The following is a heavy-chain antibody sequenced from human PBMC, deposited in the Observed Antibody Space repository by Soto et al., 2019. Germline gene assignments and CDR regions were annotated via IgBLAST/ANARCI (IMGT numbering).Heavy chain of an antibody. J-gene: IGHJ4*02. CDR3: ARDAVPFDGICLAHD. D-gene: IGHD3-9*01. CDR2: LYGSGGGV. CDR1: GFTFSDYA. V-gene: IGHV3-23*01. Sequence: EVQLLESGGGLVQPGGSLRLSCAASGFTFSDYAIIWIRQVPGKGLQWVSGLYGSGGGVHYADSVKGRFTISRDNSAYSAYLQMHNLRVEDTAVYYCARDAVPFDGICLAHDCGQGTVVTVSS.